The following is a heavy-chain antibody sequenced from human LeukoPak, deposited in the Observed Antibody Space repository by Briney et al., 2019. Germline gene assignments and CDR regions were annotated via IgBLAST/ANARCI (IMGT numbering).Heavy chain of an antibody. D-gene: IGHD3-3*01. CDR2: ITSSSSTM. J-gene: IGHJ6*03. CDR1: GFTFSTYS. V-gene: IGHV3-48*04. Sequence: GGSLRLSCTASGFTFSTYSMNWARQAPGKGLEWVSYITSSSSTMFYADSVKGRFTISRDNAKNSLYLQMNSLRAEDTAVYYCARRTYYDFWSGYYGPDYYYYYMDVWGKGTTVTVSS. CDR3: ARRTYYDFWSGYYGPDYYYYYMDV.